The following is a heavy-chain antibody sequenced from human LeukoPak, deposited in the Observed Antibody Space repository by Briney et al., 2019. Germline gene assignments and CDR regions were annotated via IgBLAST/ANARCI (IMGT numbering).Heavy chain of an antibody. CDR2: IYYSGST. V-gene: IGHV4-59*01. CDR1: GGSISSYY. D-gene: IGHD2-15*01. Sequence: SETLSLTCTVSGGSISSYYWSWIRQPPGKGLEWIGYIYYSGSTNYYPSLKSRVTISVDTSKNQFSLKLSSVTAADTAVYYCARGAYCSGGSCSLDWFDPWGQGTLVTVSS. CDR3: ARGAYCSGGSCSLDWFDP. J-gene: IGHJ5*02.